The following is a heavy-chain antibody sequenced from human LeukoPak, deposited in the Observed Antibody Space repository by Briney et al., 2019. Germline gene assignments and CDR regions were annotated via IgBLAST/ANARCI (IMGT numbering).Heavy chain of an antibody. CDR1: GFTFSSYG. CDR3: AKDRGYDISYGMDA. Sequence: GGSLRLSCAASGFTFSSYGMTWVRQAPGKGLEWVSVISGSGGTTYYADSVKGRFIIYRDNSKNTLYLQMNSLRAEDTAVYYCAKDRGYDISYGMDAWGQGTTVTVSS. V-gene: IGHV3-23*01. CDR2: ISGSGGTT. J-gene: IGHJ6*02. D-gene: IGHD5-12*01.